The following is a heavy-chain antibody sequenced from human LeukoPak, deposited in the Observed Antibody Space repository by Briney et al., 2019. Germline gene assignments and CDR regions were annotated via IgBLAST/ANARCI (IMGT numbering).Heavy chain of an antibody. CDR2: LRSVANSYVT. CDR3: TGHSDKYCSGAGCYVNNFYGMDV. CDR1: GLSFCGSA. J-gene: IGHJ6*02. Sequence: PGGSLRLSCAASGLSFCGSAMHWVRPGSGRGLEWLGRLRSVANSYVTTYAAAVNVRVITSRDDSRNTAYLQMNSLQTEDTAVYYCTGHSDKYCSGAGCYVNNFYGMDVWGQGTTVTVSS. D-gene: IGHD2-15*01. V-gene: IGHV3-73*01.